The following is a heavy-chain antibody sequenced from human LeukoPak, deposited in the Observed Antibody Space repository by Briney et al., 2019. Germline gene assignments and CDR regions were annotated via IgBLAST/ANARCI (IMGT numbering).Heavy chain of an antibody. CDR1: GGTFSSYA. CDR2: IIPIFGAA. Sequence: ASVKVSCKASGGTFSSYAISWVRQAPGQGLEWMGGIIPIFGAANYAQKFQGRVTITADESTSTAYMELSSLRSEDTAVYYCAKDGSGSGGYCTNGVCYGSQGDAFDIWGQGTMVTVSS. J-gene: IGHJ3*02. V-gene: IGHV1-69*13. D-gene: IGHD2-8*01. CDR3: AKDGSGSGGYCTNGVCYGSQGDAFDI.